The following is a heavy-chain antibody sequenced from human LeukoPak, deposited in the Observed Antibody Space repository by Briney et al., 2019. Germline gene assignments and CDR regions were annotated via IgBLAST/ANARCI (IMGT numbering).Heavy chain of an antibody. CDR1: RFTFSSYS. V-gene: IGHV3-21*01. D-gene: IGHD3-10*01. CDR2: ISSSGSYI. Sequence: PGGSLRLSCAASRFTFSSYSMNRVRQAPGKGLEWVSSISSSGSYIYYADSVKGRFTISRDNAKNSLYLQMNSLRAEDTAVYYCARSHGSGSHDYWGQGTLVTVSS. CDR3: ARSHGSGSHDY. J-gene: IGHJ4*02.